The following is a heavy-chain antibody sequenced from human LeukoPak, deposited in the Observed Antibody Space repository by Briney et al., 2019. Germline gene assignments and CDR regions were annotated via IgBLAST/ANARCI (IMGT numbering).Heavy chain of an antibody. CDR1: GGSFSGYY. CDR3: ARGPKANYYDSSGYYLGSNSYYSDY. J-gene: IGHJ4*02. V-gene: IGHV4-34*01. D-gene: IGHD3-22*01. Sequence: PSETLSLTCAVYGGSFSGYYWSWIRQPPGKGLEWIGEINHSGSTNYNPSLKSRVTISVDTSKNQFSLKLSSVTAADTAVYYCARGPKANYYDSSGYYLGSNSYYSDYWGQGTLVTVSS. CDR2: INHSGST.